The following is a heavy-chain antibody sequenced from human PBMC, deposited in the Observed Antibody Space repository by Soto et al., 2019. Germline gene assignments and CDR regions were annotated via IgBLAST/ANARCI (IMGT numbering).Heavy chain of an antibody. V-gene: IGHV3-7*01. CDR1: GFTFSSYW. Sequence: GGSLRLSCAASGFTFSSYWMSWVRQAPGKGLEWVANIKQDGSERYYVDSVKGRFTISRDNAKNSLYLQMNSVTAADTAVFYCAGLFPYVSSGYHLNYLGQGTLVTVSS. CDR3: AGLFPYVSSGYHLNY. J-gene: IGHJ4*02. CDR2: IKQDGSER. D-gene: IGHD3-22*01.